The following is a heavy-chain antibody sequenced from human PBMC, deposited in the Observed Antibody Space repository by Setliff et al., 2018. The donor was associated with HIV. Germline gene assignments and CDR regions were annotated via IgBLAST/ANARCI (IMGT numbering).Heavy chain of an antibody. V-gene: IGHV4-34*01. Sequence: PSETLSLTCDLYGGSFDADYWSWTRQPPGKGLEWMGEINHSGNTTYNPSIESRVTISADTTKNQFSLKLNTVTAADTAVYYCLLEAPLMMGTTPPLWGQGTLVTVSS. CDR2: INHSGNT. CDR3: LLEAPLMMGTTPPL. D-gene: IGHD1-7*01. CDR1: GGSFDADY. J-gene: IGHJ4*02.